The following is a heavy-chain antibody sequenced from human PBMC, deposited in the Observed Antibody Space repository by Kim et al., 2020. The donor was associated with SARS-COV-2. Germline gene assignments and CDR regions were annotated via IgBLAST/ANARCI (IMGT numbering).Heavy chain of an antibody. J-gene: IGHJ1*01. CDR1: GFTFSSYA. V-gene: IGHV3-30-3*01. Sequence: GGSLRLSCAASGFTFSSYAMHWVRQAPGKGLEWVAVISYDGSNKYYADSVKGRFTISRDNSKNTLYLQMNSLRAEDTAVYYCARDKGVTRGRYSSGYHFYFQHWGQGTLVTVSS. D-gene: IGHD3-22*01. CDR3: ARDKGVTRGRYSSGYHFYFQH. CDR2: ISYDGSNK.